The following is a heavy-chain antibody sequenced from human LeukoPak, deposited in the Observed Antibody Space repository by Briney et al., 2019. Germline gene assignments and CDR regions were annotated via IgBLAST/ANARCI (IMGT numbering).Heavy chain of an antibody. V-gene: IGHV4-34*01. J-gene: IGHJ4*02. D-gene: IGHD2-2*01. Sequence: SETLSLTCAVYGGSFSGYYWSWIRQPPGKGLEWIGEINHSGSTNHNPSLKSRVTISVDTSKNQFSLKLSSVTAADTAVYYCARGYQRGNIVVVPAAGPLDYWGQGTLVTVSS. CDR3: ARGYQRGNIVVVPAAGPLDY. CDR2: INHSGST. CDR1: GGSFSGYY.